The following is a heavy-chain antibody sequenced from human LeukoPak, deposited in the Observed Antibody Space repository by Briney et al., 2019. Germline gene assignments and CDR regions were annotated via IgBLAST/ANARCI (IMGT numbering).Heavy chain of an antibody. CDR1: GASITRSTYY. Sequence: SETLSLTCTVSGASITRSTYYWGWIRQPPGKGLEWIGCIYYSGSTYYNPSLKSRVTISIDTSKMQFSLKLSSVTAADTAVYYCARFVAVAAPRFDFWGQGTLVTVSS. D-gene: IGHD6-19*01. V-gene: IGHV4-39*07. CDR3: ARFVAVAAPRFDF. CDR2: IYYSGST. J-gene: IGHJ4*02.